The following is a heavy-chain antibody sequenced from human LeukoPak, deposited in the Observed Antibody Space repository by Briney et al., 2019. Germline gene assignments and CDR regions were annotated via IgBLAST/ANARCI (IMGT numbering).Heavy chain of an antibody. Sequence: GGSLRLSCAASGFTFSSYWMSWVRQAPGKGLEWVAHIKQDGSEKYYVDSVKGRFTISRDNAKNSLYLQMNSLRAEDTAVYYCASGKDTYYDFWSGYYTGYYFGYWGQGTLVTVSS. CDR3: ASGKDTYYDFWSGYYTGYYFGY. J-gene: IGHJ4*02. CDR2: IKQDGSEK. D-gene: IGHD3-3*01. CDR1: GFTFSSYW. V-gene: IGHV3-7*01.